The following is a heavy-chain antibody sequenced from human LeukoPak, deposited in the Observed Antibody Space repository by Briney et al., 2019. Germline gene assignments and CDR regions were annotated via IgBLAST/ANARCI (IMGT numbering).Heavy chain of an antibody. CDR2: ISSSSSYI. Sequence: GGSLRLSCAASGFTFSSYSMNWVRQAPGKGLQWVSSISSSSSYIYYADSVKGRFTISRDNAKNSLYLQMNSLRAEDTAVYYCARMSQGRLGYSSAHSAYWGQGTLVTVSS. D-gene: IGHD6-25*01. CDR1: GFTFSSYS. J-gene: IGHJ4*02. V-gene: IGHV3-21*01. CDR3: ARMSQGRLGYSSAHSAY.